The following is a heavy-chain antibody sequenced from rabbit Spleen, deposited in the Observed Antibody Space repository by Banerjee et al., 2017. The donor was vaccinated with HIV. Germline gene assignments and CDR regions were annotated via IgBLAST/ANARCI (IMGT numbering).Heavy chain of an antibody. Sequence: QEQLVESGGGLVQPGGSLKLSCTASGFSFSNKAVMCWVRQAPGKGLEWIACINAITGKAVYASWAKGRFTFSKPSSTTVTLQMTSLTAADTATYFCARDSDGVIGWNFGWWGPGTLVTVS. CDR2: INAITGKA. D-gene: IGHD1-1*01. CDR3: ARDSDGVIGWNFGW. CDR1: GFSFSNKAV. J-gene: IGHJ4*01. V-gene: IGHV1S45*01.